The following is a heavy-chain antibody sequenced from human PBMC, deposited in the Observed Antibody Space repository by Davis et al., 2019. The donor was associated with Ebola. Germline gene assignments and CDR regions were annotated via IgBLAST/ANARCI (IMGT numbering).Heavy chain of an antibody. CDR3: AKRTAGSQAFVDY. J-gene: IGHJ4*02. V-gene: IGHV3-23*01. Sequence: GGSLRLSCAASAFTSSSYAMRWVRQAPGKGLEWVSAITSSGSSTYYADSVKGRFTISRDNSKNTVFLQMTSLRAEDTAVYYCAKRTAGSQAFVDYWGQGTLVTVSS. D-gene: IGHD1-1*01. CDR2: ITSSGSST. CDR1: AFTSSSYA.